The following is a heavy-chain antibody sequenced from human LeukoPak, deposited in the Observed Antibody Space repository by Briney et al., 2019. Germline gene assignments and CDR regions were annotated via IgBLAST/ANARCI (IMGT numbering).Heavy chain of an antibody. CDR1: GDSVSSTSAT. D-gene: IGHD2-15*01. CDR3: ARRYCSGGSCPFDY. CDR2: TYHRSKWYN. Sequence: SQTLSLTCAISGDSVSSTSATWNWIRQSPSRGLEWLGRTYHRSKWYNDYAVSVKGRITINPDTSKNQFSLQLNSVTPEDTAVYYCARRYCSGGSCPFDYWGQGTLVTVSS. J-gene: IGHJ4*02. V-gene: IGHV6-1*01.